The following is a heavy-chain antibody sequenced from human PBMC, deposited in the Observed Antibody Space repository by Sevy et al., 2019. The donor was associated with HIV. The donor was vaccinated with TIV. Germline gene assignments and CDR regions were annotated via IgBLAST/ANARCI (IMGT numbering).Heavy chain of an antibody. V-gene: IGHV3-30*09. CDR1: GFTFRSFS. CDR3: ALERLSSDVAEYFQN. Sequence: GGSLRLSCAASGFTFRSFSMHWVRQALGKWLEWVTTVSYDGSNTYYADSVKGRFAVFRDNSRNLLNLQMNNLRPEDTAVYYCALERLSSDVAEYFQNWGQGTPVTVSS. J-gene: IGHJ1*01. CDR2: VSYDGSNT. D-gene: IGHD1-1*01.